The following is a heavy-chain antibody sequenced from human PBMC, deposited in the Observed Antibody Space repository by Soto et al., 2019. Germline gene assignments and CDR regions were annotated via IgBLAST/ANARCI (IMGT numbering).Heavy chain of an antibody. V-gene: IGHV1-69*12. CDR2: IIPIFGTA. D-gene: IGHD5-18*01. J-gene: IGHJ5*02. Sequence: QVQLVQSGAEVKKPGSSVKVSCKASGGSFSSYPISWVRQAPGQGLEWMGAIIPIFGTAIYAQKYQRRVTITADESTSTAYMELSSLRSEDTAMYYCARTNTAMVTGWFDRWGQGTLVTVSP. CDR3: ARTNTAMVTGWFDR. CDR1: GGSFSSYP.